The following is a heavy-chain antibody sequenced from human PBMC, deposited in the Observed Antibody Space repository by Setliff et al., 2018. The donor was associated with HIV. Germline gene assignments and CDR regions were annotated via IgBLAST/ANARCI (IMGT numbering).Heavy chain of an antibody. V-gene: IGHV5-10-1*01. D-gene: IGHD6-13*01. CDR2: IDPSDSYI. CDR1: GKSLSNYW. CDR3: SRRAYDSIWYIMDV. J-gene: IGHJ6*02. Sequence: PGESLKISCKGSGKSLSNYWINWVRQMPGKGLEWMGRIDPSDSYINYGPSFQGHVTISADKSTNTAFLQWSSLKASDSAMYYCSRRAYDSIWYIMDVWGQGTTVTVSS.